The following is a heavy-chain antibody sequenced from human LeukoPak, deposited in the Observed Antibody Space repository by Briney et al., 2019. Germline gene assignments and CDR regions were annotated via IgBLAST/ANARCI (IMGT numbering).Heavy chain of an antibody. CDR2: IYHSGST. J-gene: IGHJ6*03. D-gene: IGHD3-16*01. CDR3: ARGDEVAYYYYMDV. CDR1: GGSISSSNW. V-gene: IGHV4-4*02. Sequence: SETLSLTCAVSGGSISSSNWWSWVRQPPGKGLEWIGEIYHSGSTNYNPSLKSRVTISVDKSKNQFSLKLSSVTAADTAVYYCARGDEVAYYYYMDVWGKGTTVTVSS.